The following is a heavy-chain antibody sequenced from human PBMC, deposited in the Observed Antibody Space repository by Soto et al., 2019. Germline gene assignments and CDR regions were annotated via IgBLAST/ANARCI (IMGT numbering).Heavy chain of an antibody. Sequence: GGSLRLSCAASGFTFSSHGMHWVRQAPGKGLEWVAIISYDGSSTYYADSVKGRFTISRDNSKNTLYLQMNSLRAEDTAVFYCAKQADGGFSGSYRPFDSWGQGTLVTVSS. J-gene: IGHJ4*02. CDR1: GFTFSSHG. V-gene: IGHV3-30*18. CDR3: AKQADGGFSGSYRPFDS. CDR2: ISYDGSST. D-gene: IGHD1-26*01.